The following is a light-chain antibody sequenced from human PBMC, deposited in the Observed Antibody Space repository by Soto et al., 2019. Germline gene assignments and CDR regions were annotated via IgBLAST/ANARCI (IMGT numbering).Light chain of an antibody. V-gene: IGKV1-5*03. CDR3: QQYNDYSWT. CDR1: QSISTG. CDR2: KAS. J-gene: IGKJ1*01. Sequence: DIQMTQSPSTLSASVGDRVTITCRASQSISTGLAWYQQKPGKAPNLLIYKASTLESGVPSRFSGSGSGTGFTLTISSLQPDDFATYYCQQYNDYSWTFGQGTKVEIK.